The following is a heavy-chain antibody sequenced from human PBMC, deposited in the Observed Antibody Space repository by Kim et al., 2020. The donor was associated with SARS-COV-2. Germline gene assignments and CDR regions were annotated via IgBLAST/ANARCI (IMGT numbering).Heavy chain of an antibody. J-gene: IGHJ4*02. CDR2: IWYDGSNK. CDR1: GFTFSSYG. Sequence: GGSLRLSCAASGFTFSSYGMHWVRQAPGKGLEWVAVIWYDGSNKYYADSVKGRFTISRDNSKNTLYLQMNSLRAEDTAVYYCARGGDYGWEQNYGDLPAPFDYWGQGTLVTVSS. D-gene: IGHD4-17*01. CDR3: ARGGDYGWEQNYGDLPAPFDY. V-gene: IGHV3-33*01.